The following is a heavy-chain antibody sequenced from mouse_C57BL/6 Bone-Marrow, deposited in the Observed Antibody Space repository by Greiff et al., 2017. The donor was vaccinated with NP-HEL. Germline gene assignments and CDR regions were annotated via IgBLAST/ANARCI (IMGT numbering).Heavy chain of an antibody. CDR1: GYTFTSYW. J-gene: IGHJ4*01. CDR3: ARRQLRLTNYYAKGD. V-gene: IGHV1-55*01. D-gene: IGHD3-2*02. Sequence: QVQLQQPGAELVKPGASVKMSCKASGYTFTSYWITWVKQRPGQGLEWIGDIYPGSGSNNYNEKFKSKATLTVETSSSTAYRQLSSRTSEDSAVYYCARRQLRLTNYYAKGDWGKGTSGTVAT. CDR2: IYPGSGSN.